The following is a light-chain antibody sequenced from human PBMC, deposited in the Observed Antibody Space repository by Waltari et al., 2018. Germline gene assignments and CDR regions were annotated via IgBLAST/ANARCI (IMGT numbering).Light chain of an antibody. J-gene: IGKJ4*01. CDR3: QQYYSPPLT. V-gene: IGKV1-27*01. CDR2: GAS. Sequence: DIQMTQSPSSLSASVGDRVTITCRASQGISIDLAWYQQKPGKAPKLLISGASTLQFGVPSRFSGSGSGTDFTLTISSLQAEDVAVYYCQQYYSPPLTFGGWTKVEIK. CDR1: QGISID.